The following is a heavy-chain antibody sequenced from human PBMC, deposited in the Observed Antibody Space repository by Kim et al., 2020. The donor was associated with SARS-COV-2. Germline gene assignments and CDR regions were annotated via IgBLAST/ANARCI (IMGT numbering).Heavy chain of an antibody. CDR1: GDSVSSKSAA. CDR2: TYYRSKWSK. V-gene: IGHV6-1*01. D-gene: IGHD5-12*01. J-gene: IGHJ4*01. CDR3: ARNDIVATIFDS. Sequence: SQTLSLTCDISGDSVSSKSAAWNRIRQSPSRGLEWLGRTYYRSKWSKEYAVSVKSRITINPDTSKNQFSLQLNSVTPDDTAIYYCARNDIVATIFDSWG.